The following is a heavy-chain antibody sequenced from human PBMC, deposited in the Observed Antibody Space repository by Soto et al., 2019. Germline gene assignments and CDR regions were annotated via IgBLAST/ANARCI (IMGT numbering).Heavy chain of an antibody. CDR1: GLTFSSYA. D-gene: IGHD3-10*01. CDR2: ISGSGGST. J-gene: IGHJ4*02. Sequence: GGSLRLSCAAYGLTFSSYAMSWVRQAPGKGLEWVSAISGSGGSTYYADSVKGRFTISRDNSKNTLYLQMNSLRAEDTAVYYCARANYYGSPGDFDYWGQGTLVTVSS. V-gene: IGHV3-23*01. CDR3: ARANYYGSPGDFDY.